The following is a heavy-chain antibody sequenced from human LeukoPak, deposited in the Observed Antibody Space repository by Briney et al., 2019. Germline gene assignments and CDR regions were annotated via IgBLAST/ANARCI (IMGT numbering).Heavy chain of an antibody. J-gene: IGHJ4*02. CDR1: GYSFTGYY. CDR2: MNPNSGGT. D-gene: IGHD3-16*01. CDR3: ARQYSYAYYLDY. V-gene: IGHV1-2*06. Sequence: ASVKVSCKASGYSFTGYYMHWVRQAPGQGLEWLGRMNPNSGGTNYAQNFQGRVTMTRDTSINTAYMELSGLRSDDTAIYYCARQYSYAYYLDYWGQGTLVPVSS.